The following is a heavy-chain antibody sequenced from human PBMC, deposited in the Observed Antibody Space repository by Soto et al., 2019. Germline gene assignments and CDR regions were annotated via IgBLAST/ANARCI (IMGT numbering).Heavy chain of an antibody. CDR3: AKVRYSSTMGYDYGMDV. J-gene: IGHJ6*02. CDR1: GVTFSKFI. CDR2: IISIFGTA. D-gene: IGHD6-19*01. Sequence: QVQLEQSGGEVKKPGSSVKVSCKASGVTFSKFIMTWVRQAPGLGLEWVGGIISIFGTANYAQKFQGRVTITADESTSTSYLEVSNLRSEDTAVYYCAKVRYSSTMGYDYGMDVWGQGTAVTVSS. V-gene: IGHV1-69*01.